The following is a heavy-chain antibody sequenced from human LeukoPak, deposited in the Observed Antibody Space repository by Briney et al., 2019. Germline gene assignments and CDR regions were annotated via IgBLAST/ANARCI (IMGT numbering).Heavy chain of an antibody. D-gene: IGHD5-24*01. CDR3: AREMATIGAAFDI. V-gene: IGHV3-7*01. Sequence: GGSLRLSCAASGFTFSSYWMSWVRQAPGKGLEWVANIKQDGSEKYYVDSVKGRFTISRDNAKNSLYLQMNSLRAEDTAVYYCAREMATIGAAFDIWGQGTMVTVSS. CDR2: IKQDGSEK. CDR1: GFTFSSYW. J-gene: IGHJ3*02.